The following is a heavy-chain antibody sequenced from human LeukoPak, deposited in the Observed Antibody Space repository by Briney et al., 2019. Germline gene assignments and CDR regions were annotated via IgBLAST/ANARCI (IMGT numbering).Heavy chain of an antibody. J-gene: IGHJ4*02. CDR3: TRGGDTAMEFDY. CDR1: GGSFSGYY. D-gene: IGHD5-18*01. Sequence: SETLSLTCAVYGGSFSGYYWSWIRQPPGKGLEWIGEINHSGSTNYNPSLKSRVTISVDTSKNQFSLKLSSVTAADTAVYYCTRGGDTAMEFDYWGQGTLVTVSS. V-gene: IGHV4-34*01. CDR2: INHSGST.